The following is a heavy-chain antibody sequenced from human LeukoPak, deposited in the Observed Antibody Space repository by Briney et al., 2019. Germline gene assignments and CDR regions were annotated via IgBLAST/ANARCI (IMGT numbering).Heavy chain of an antibody. CDR2: ITPSGGST. V-gene: IGHV1-46*01. CDR3: ARDNSARDEAWWFNP. J-gene: IGHJ5*02. CDR1: GYTFTNYY. Sequence: ASVKISCKASGYTFTNYYMHWVRQAPGQGLGWLGFITPSGGSTTYAQKFQGRVTLTRDMSTSTDYLELSSLRSEDTAVYYCARDNSARDEAWWFNPWGQGTLVTVSS. D-gene: IGHD5-24*01.